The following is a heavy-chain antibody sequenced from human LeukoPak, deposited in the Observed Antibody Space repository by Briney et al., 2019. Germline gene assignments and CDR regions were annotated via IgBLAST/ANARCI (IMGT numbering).Heavy chain of an antibody. V-gene: IGHV4-4*07. D-gene: IGHD6-13*01. J-gene: IGHJ4*02. CDR2: IHTSGST. CDR1: GGSISSNY. Sequence: PSETLSLTCSVSGGSISSNYWSWIRQPAGKGLEWIGRIHTSGSTNYNPSLKSRVTMSLDTSKNQFSLKLSSVTAADTAVYYCARAGGTYSSSWYEEGFDYWGQGTLVTVSS. CDR3: ARAGGTYSSSWYEEGFDY.